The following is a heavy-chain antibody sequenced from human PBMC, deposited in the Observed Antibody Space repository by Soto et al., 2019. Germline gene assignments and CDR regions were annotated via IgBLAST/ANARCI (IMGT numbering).Heavy chain of an antibody. CDR3: AKERLGYCSG. Sequence: PGGSVRRSCAACCFTFSSYGMHWVRQAPGKGLEWVAVISYDGSNKYYADSVKGRFTISRDNSKNTLYLQMNSLRAEDTAVYYCAKERLGYCSGWGQGTLVTVSS. J-gene: IGHJ4*02. D-gene: IGHD2-15*01. CDR1: CFTFSSYG. CDR2: ISYDGSNK. V-gene: IGHV3-30*18.